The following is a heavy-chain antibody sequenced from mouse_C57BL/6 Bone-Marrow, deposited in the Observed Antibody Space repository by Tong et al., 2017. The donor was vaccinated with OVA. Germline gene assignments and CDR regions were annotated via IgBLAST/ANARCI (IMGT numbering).Heavy chain of an antibody. Sequence: EVQLQESGGGLVQPGESLKLSCESNEYEFPSHDMSWVRKTPEKRLELVAAINSDGGSTYYPDTMERRFIISRDNTKKTLYRQMSSLRSEDTALYYCESRNYYGRGYAMDYWGQGTSVTVSS. D-gene: IGHD1-1*01. CDR2: INSDGGST. V-gene: IGHV5-2*01. CDR1: EYEFPSHD. CDR3: ESRNYYGRGYAMDY. J-gene: IGHJ4*01.